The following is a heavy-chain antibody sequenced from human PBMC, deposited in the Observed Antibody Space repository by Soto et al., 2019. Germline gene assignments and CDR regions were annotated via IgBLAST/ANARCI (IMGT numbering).Heavy chain of an antibody. CDR2: INPNSGGT. J-gene: IGHJ4*02. Sequence: MHWVRQAPGQGLEWMGGINPNSGGTNYAQKFQGRVTMTRDTSISTAYMELSRLRSDDTAVYYCARADLLGYCSGGSCYSLPLYFDYWGQGTLVTVSS. CDR3: ARADLLGYCSGGSCYSLPLYFDY. V-gene: IGHV1-2*02. D-gene: IGHD2-15*01.